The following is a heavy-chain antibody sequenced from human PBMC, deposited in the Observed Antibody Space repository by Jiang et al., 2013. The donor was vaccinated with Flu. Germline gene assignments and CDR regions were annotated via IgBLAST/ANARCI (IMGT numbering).Heavy chain of an antibody. D-gene: IGHD3-22*01. J-gene: IGHJ3*01. Sequence: PGLVKSSETLSLTCTVSGGSSTSYYWTWIRQTAGKGLEWIGRMYSSGTTNYSPSLQSRVTMSVDTSKNQFSLKLRSVTAADTAMYYCAITYYFDSSDYFSNDAFNVWGRGTMVTVSS. CDR1: GGSSTSYY. CDR3: AITYYFDSSDYFSNDAFNV. V-gene: IGHV4-4*07. CDR2: MYSSGTT.